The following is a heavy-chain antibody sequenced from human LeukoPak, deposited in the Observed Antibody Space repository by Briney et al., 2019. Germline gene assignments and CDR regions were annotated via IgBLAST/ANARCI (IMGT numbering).Heavy chain of an antibody. V-gene: IGHV3-69-1*01. Sequence: GGSLRLSCAASGFTFSDYYMNWVRQAPGKGLEWVSSISSSNTYIYYAESVKGRFTISRDNAKNSLYLQMNSLRAEDTAVYYCARDPLGRAADYWGQGSLVTVSS. CDR1: GFTFSDYY. CDR2: ISSSNTYI. J-gene: IGHJ4*02. D-gene: IGHD7-27*01. CDR3: ARDPLGRAADY.